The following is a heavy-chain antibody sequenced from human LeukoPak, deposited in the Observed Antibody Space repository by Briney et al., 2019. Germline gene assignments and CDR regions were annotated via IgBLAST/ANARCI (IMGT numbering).Heavy chain of an antibody. J-gene: IGHJ4*02. Sequence: PSETLPLTCTVSGGSISSYYWSWIRQPPGKGLEWIGYIYYSGSTNYNPSLKSRVTISVDTSKNQLSLKLSSVTAADTAVYYCAMGEYSSSWYYFDYWGQGTPVTVSS. V-gene: IGHV4-59*08. CDR3: AMGEYSSSWYYFDY. CDR2: IYYSGST. CDR1: GGSISSYY. D-gene: IGHD6-13*01.